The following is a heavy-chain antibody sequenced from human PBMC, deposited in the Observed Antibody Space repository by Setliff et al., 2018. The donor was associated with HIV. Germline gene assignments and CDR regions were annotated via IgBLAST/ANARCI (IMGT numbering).Heavy chain of an antibody. CDR3: ARERPGPGGGFDY. CDR1: GFTFSSYS. Sequence: GSLRLSCAASGFTFSSYSMNWVRQAPGKGLEWVSYISSSSSTIYYADSVEGRFTISRDNAKNSLYLQMNSLRAEDTAVYYCARERPGPGGGFDYWGQGTLVTV. V-gene: IGHV3-48*01. CDR2: ISSSSSTI. J-gene: IGHJ4*02. D-gene: IGHD1-1*01.